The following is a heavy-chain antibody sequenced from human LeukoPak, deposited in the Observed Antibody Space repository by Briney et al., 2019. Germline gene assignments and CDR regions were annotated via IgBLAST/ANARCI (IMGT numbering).Heavy chain of an antibody. CDR3: ARAVSTGTVDY. CDR1: GFSFSIYW. CDR2: INQDGSEK. J-gene: IGHJ4*02. V-gene: IGHV3-7*01. Sequence: GGSLRLSCAPSGFSFSIYWMSWVRQAPGKGLEWVANINQDGSEKYYVDSVMGRFTISRDNDKNSLYLQMNSLRAEDTAPYYCARAVSTGTVDYWGQGTLVTVSS. D-gene: IGHD6-13*01.